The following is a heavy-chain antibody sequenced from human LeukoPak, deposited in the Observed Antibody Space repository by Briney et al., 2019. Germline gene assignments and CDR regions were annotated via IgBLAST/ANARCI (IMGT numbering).Heavy chain of an antibody. Sequence: PSETLSLTCAVYGGSFSGYYWSWIRQPPGKGLEWIGEIYHSGSTNYNPSLKSRVTISVDKSKNQFSLKLSSVTAADTAVYYCARVTYDSSGYPFDYWGQGTLVTVSS. V-gene: IGHV4-34*01. D-gene: IGHD3-22*01. J-gene: IGHJ4*02. CDR3: ARVTYDSSGYPFDY. CDR2: IYHSGST. CDR1: GGSFSGYY.